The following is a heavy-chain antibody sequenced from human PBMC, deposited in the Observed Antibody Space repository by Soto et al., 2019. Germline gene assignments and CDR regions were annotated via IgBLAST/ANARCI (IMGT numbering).Heavy chain of an antibody. CDR3: ARGGYYDSSGCRNYFYYGMSV. CDR1: CYTFSSSG. D-gene: IGHD3-22*01. V-gene: IGHV1-18*01. Sequence: ASVKVSCKASCYTFSSSGINWVRQAPGQGLEWLVWVSPYDGYTNYAQILQGRVSMTTDTSTKTAYTEGRSLRSDDTAVYYCARGGYYDSSGCRNYFYYGMSVWGQGTRVTVSS. CDR2: VSPYDGYT. J-gene: IGHJ6*02.